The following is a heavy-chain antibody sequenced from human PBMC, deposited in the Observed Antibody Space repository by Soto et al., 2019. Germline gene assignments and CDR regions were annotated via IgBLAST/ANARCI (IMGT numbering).Heavy chain of an antibody. CDR2: IYHSGST. Sequence: QLQLQECGSGLVKPSQSLSLTCTVSGGSSNSGGYSWSWIRQPPGKGLEWIGYIYHSGSTYYNPSLKSRVTISVDRSKNQFSLTLSSVTAADTAVYYCARVPGPWGQGTLVTVSS. D-gene: IGHD3-10*01. V-gene: IGHV4-30-2*01. CDR3: ARVPGP. CDR1: GGSSNSGGYS. J-gene: IGHJ5*02.